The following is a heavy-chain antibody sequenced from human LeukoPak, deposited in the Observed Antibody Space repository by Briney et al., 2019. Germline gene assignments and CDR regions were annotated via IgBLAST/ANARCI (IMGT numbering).Heavy chain of an antibody. J-gene: IGHJ3*02. Sequence: GSLRLSCVVSGFTFSSYCMNWVRQAPGKGLEWVAVIWYDGSNKYYADSVKGRFTISRDNSKNTLYLQMNSLRAEDTAVYYCARSAVAAFDIWGQGTMVTVSS. V-gene: IGHV3-33*08. D-gene: IGHD6-19*01. CDR1: GFTFSSYC. CDR2: IWYDGSNK. CDR3: ARSAVAAFDI.